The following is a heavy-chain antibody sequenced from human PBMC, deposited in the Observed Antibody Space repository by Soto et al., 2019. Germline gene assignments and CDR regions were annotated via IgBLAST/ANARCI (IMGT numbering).Heavy chain of an antibody. D-gene: IGHD4-17*01. J-gene: IGHJ4*02. CDR1: GLTFSTYA. CDR2: TSGSGGST. Sequence: EVQLLESGGGLVQPGGSLRLSCAGSGLTFSTYAMSWVRQAPGKGLEWVSATSGSGGSTYYADSVKGRFTISRDNSKNTLYLQMNSLRAEDTAVYYCAKEIYGGNFDYWGQGTLVTVSS. CDR3: AKEIYGGNFDY. V-gene: IGHV3-23*01.